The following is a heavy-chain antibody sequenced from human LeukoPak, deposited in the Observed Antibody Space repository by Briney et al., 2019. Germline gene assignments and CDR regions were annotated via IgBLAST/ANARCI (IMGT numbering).Heavy chain of an antibody. J-gene: IGHJ3*02. Sequence: PSETLSLTCAVYGGSFSGYYWSWIRQPPGKGLEWIGEINHSGSTNYNPSLKSRVTISVDTSKNQFSLKLSSVTAADTAVYYCARARGDYVLLSAFDIWGQGTMVTVPS. V-gene: IGHV4-34*01. D-gene: IGHD2-21*02. CDR2: INHSGST. CDR1: GGSFSGYY. CDR3: ARARGDYVLLSAFDI.